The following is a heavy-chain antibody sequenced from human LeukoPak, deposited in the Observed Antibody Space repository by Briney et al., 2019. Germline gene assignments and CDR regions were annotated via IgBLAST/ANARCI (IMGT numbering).Heavy chain of an antibody. CDR3: ARDPVTMVTPYNWFDP. CDR1: GFTFSDYY. V-gene: IGHV3-11*06. CDR2: ITSSSTYT. D-gene: IGHD4/OR15-4a*01. Sequence: GGSLRLSCAASGFTFSDYYMSWIRQAPGKGLEWVSSITSSSTYTYYADSVKGRFTISRDNAKNSLYLQMNNLRVEDTAVYYCARDPVTMVTPYNWFDPWGQGILVTVSS. J-gene: IGHJ5*02.